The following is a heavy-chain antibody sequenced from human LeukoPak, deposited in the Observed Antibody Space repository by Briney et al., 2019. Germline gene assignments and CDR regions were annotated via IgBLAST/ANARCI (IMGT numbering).Heavy chain of an antibody. Sequence: SETLSLTCTVSGDSISSYYWSWIRQPPGKGLEWIGSISYSGSTYYNPSLKSRVTISVDTSKNQFSLKLSSVTAADTAVYYCARGYCSGGSCYSYYYYNYMDVWGKGTTVTVSS. CDR1: GDSISSYY. CDR3: ARGYCSGGSCYSYYYYNYMDV. V-gene: IGHV4-39*07. CDR2: ISYSGST. D-gene: IGHD2-15*01. J-gene: IGHJ6*03.